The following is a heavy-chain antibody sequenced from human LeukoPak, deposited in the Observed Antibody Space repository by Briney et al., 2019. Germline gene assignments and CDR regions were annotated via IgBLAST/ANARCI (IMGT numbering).Heavy chain of an antibody. CDR2: ISGSGGST. V-gene: IGHV3-23*01. CDR1: GFTFSSYA. Sequence: SGGPLSLSCEASGFTFSSYAMSGVRKAPGRGLEGVSAISGSGGSTYYADSVKGRFTISRDNSKNTLYLQMNSLRAEDTAVYYCAKELTPNLIAAAGPFDYWGQGTLVTVSS. D-gene: IGHD6-13*01. CDR3: AKELTPNLIAAAGPFDY. J-gene: IGHJ4*02.